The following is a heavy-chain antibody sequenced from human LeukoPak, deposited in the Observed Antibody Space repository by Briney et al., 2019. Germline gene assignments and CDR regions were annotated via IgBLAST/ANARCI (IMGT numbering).Heavy chain of an antibody. CDR3: GRHLWAINTFYFDN. D-gene: IGHD3-3*02. CDR2: FYHSGST. V-gene: IGHV4-34*01. Sequence: SETLSLTCAVYGGSFSGYYWSWIRQRPGKGLEWITSFYHSGSTRYNPSLKSRVTTSIDTSKNQYSLKLSSVTAADTAVYYCGRHLWAINTFYFDNWGQGALVTVSS. CDR1: GGSFSGYY. J-gene: IGHJ4*02.